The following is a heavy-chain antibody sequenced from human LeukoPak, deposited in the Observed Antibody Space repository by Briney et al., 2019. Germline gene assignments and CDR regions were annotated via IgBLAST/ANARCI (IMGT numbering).Heavy chain of an antibody. Sequence: SETLSLTCAVYGGSFSGYYWSWIRQPPGKGLEGMGEINHSGSTNYNTSLKRRITISVDTSKNQFSLKLSCVTAADTAVYYWERMLPSSRIAARAGYYLFMDVWGKRTTVTVSS. D-gene: IGHD6-6*01. J-gene: IGHJ6*03. CDR3: ERMLPSSRIAARAGYYLFMDV. V-gene: IGHV4-34*01. CDR1: GGSFSGYY. CDR2: INHSGST.